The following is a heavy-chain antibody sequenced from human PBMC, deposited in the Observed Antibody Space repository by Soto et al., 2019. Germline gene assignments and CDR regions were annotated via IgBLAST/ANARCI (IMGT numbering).Heavy chain of an antibody. V-gene: IGHV3-33*01. CDR1: GFTFSSYA. J-gene: IGHJ4*02. Sequence: QVQLVESGGGVVQPGGSLRLSCVGSGFTFSSYAMHWVRRAPGRGLEWVAVIWYDGSSTFYVDSVRGRFTISRDNSKNTLYLQMYSLGADDTALYSGARDLVISASWANTPDVWGQGTVVTVSS. CDR3: ARDLVISASWANTPDV. D-gene: IGHD2-2*01. CDR2: IWYDGSST.